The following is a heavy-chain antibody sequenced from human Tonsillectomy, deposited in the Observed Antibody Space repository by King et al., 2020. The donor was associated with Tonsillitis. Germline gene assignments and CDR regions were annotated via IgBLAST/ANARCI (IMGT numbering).Heavy chain of an antibody. J-gene: IGHJ4*02. CDR2: IWYDGSNK. CDR3: ARDHPRGVGATFGLDY. CDR1: GFTFSSYG. D-gene: IGHD1-26*01. Sequence: VQLVESGGGVVQPGRSLRLSCAASGFTFSSYGMHWVRQAPGKGLEWVAVIWYDGSNKYYADSLKGRFTISRDNSKNTLYLQMNSLRAEDTVVYYFARDHPRGVGATFGLDYWGQGTLVTVSS. V-gene: IGHV3-33*01.